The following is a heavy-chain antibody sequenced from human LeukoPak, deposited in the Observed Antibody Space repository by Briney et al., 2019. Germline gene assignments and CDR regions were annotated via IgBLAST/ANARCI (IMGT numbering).Heavy chain of an antibody. D-gene: IGHD5-18*01. CDR1: GASISAYH. CDR3: ARDYSYPDY. Sequence: SETLSLTCSVSGASISAYHWSWIRQPAGKGLEWIGRTYSSGRTNYIPSLKSRLTMSVDTSKNQFSLKLNSVTAADTAVYYCARDYSYPDYWGQGTPVTVSS. V-gene: IGHV4-4*07. CDR2: TYSSGRT. J-gene: IGHJ4*02.